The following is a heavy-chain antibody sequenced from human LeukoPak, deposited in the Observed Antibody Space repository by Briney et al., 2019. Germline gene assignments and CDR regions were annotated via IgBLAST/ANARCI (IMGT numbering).Heavy chain of an antibody. CDR3: AKARPPYSTVYYFDY. Sequence: GGSLRLSCAASGFTFSSYEMNWVRQAPGKGLEWVSYISSSGSTIYYADSVKGRFTISRDNSKNTLYLQMNSLRAEDTAVYYCAKARPPYSTVYYFDYWGQGTLVTVSS. J-gene: IGHJ4*02. V-gene: IGHV3-48*03. D-gene: IGHD6-13*01. CDR2: ISSSGSTI. CDR1: GFTFSSYE.